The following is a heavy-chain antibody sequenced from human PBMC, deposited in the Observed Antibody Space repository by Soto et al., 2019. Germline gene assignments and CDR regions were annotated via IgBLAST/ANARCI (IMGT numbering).Heavy chain of an antibody. CDR2: IIPIFGTA. J-gene: IGHJ6*02. CDR3: ASDLNCNYPPDYYHGMDV. D-gene: IGHD1-7*01. CDR1: GGTFSSYA. V-gene: IGHV1-69*01. Sequence: QVQLVQSGAEVKKPGSSVKVSCKASGGTFSSYAISWVRQAPGQGLEWMGGIIPIFGTANYAQKFQGRVTITADEFTSTDYMELSILTSEDTAVYYWASDLNCNYPPDYYHGMDVWGQGTTVTVSS.